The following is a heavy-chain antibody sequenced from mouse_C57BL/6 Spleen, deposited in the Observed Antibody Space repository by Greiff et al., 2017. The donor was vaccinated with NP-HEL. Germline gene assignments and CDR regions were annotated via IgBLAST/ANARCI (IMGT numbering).Heavy chain of an antibody. CDR3: ANYYGSPYATDY. Sequence: QVQLQQSGPELVKPGASVKISCKASGYAFSSSWMNWVKQRPGKGLEWIGRIYPGDGDTNYNGKFKGKATLTADKSSSTAYMQLSSLTSEDSAVYFCANYYGSPYATDYWGQGTSVTVSS. D-gene: IGHD1-1*01. CDR2: IYPGDGDT. CDR1: GYAFSSSW. V-gene: IGHV1-82*01. J-gene: IGHJ4*01.